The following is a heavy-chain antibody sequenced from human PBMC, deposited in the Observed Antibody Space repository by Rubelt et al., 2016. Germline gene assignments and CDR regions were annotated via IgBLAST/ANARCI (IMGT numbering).Heavy chain of an antibody. CDR3: ARDKEWLATRGFQNWFDP. CDR2: ISASNGNT. D-gene: IGHD6-19*01. J-gene: IGHJ5*02. CDR1: GYTFTSYG. V-gene: IGHV1-18*01. Sequence: QVQLVQSGAEVKKPGASVKVSCKASGYTFTSYGISWVRQAPGQGLEWMGWISASNGNTTYAQKLQGRVTMTTDTSTSTAYMELRSLRSDDTAVYYCARDKEWLATRGFQNWFDPWGQGTLVTVSS.